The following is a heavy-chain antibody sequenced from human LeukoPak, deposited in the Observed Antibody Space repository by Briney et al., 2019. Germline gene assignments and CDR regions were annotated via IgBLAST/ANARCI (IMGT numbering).Heavy chain of an antibody. Sequence: PGGSLRLSCAASGFPFGSFEMNWVRQAPGKGLEWVSYVSRSGDKTDYADSVKGRFTISRDNSQNTLYLQMNSLGADDTAIYYCARGRIGPDYWGQGTLVTVSS. CDR3: ARGRIGPDY. V-gene: IGHV3-48*03. J-gene: IGHJ4*02. CDR2: VSRSGDKT. D-gene: IGHD3/OR15-3a*01. CDR1: GFPFGSFE.